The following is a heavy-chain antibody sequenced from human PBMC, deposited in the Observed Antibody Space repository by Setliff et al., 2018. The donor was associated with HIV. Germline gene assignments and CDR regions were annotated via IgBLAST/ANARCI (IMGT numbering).Heavy chain of an antibody. J-gene: IGHJ5*02. CDR2: INYEGDT. Sequence: ETLSLTCAVYGGSFPAYYWNWTRQPPGKGLEWIGEINYEGDTTYNPSLKSRVNMFIDTSKKQFSLKVASVTAADTAVYYCVRQHGDYAFDPWGQGTLVTAPQ. CDR1: GGSFPAYY. D-gene: IGHD4-17*01. V-gene: IGHV4-34*01. CDR3: VRQHGDYAFDP.